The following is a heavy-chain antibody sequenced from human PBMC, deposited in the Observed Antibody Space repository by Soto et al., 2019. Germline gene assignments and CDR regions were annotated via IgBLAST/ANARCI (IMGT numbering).Heavy chain of an antibody. Sequence: SETLSLTCTVDSISTYYWNLIRQPPGKGLEWIGYIYYMGRTNYNSSLKSRVTISIDTSNNQFSLKLSSVTAADTAIYYCARDAVGATHFDYWGQGAPVTVSS. V-gene: IGHV4-59*01. CDR1: SISTYY. J-gene: IGHJ4*02. CDR2: IYYMGRT. D-gene: IGHD1-26*01. CDR3: ARDAVGATHFDY.